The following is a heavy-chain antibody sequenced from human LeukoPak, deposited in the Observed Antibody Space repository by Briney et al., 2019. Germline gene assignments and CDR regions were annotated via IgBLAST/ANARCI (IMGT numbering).Heavy chain of an antibody. Sequence: SMKVSCKVSGGTFNSYAISWVRQAPGHGLEWMGWIIPILARANYAPNFQGRVTITADKSTSTAYMELSSLRSEDTAVYYCARVKGYCSGGSCYSGYNWFDPWGQGTLVTVSS. CDR3: ARVKGYCSGGSCYSGYNWFDP. D-gene: IGHD2-15*01. CDR2: IIPILARA. CDR1: GGTFNSYA. V-gene: IGHV1-69*04. J-gene: IGHJ5*02.